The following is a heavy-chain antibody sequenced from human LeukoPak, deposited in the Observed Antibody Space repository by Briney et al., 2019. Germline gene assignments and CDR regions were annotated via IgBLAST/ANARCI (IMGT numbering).Heavy chain of an antibody. D-gene: IGHD3-22*01. Sequence: SETLSLTRTVSGSSISSGDYYWSWIRQPPGKGLEWIGYIYYSGSTYYNPSLKSRVTISVDTSKNQFSLKLSSVTAADTAVYYCARGQDYDNFDYWGQGTLVTVSS. J-gene: IGHJ4*02. CDR1: GSSISSGDYY. V-gene: IGHV4-30-4*01. CDR2: IYYSGST. CDR3: ARGQDYDNFDY.